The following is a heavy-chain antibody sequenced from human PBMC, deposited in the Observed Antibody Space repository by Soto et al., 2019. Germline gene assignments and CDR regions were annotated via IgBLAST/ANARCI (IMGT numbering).Heavy chain of an antibody. Sequence: SETLSLTCTVSGGSISSSSYYWGWIRQPPGKGLEWIGSIYYSGSTYYNPSLKSRVTISVDTSKNQFSLKLSSVTAADTAVYYCARQGSARPGTYYYYGMDVWGQGTTVTVSS. CDR1: GGSISSSSYY. J-gene: IGHJ6*02. D-gene: IGHD6-6*01. CDR3: ARQGSARPGTYYYYGMDV. V-gene: IGHV4-39*01. CDR2: IYYSGST.